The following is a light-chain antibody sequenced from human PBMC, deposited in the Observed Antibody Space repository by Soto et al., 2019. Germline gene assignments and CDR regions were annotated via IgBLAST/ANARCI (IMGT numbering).Light chain of an antibody. CDR2: EVS. CDR1: ITDISFFNY. V-gene: IGLV2-14*01. Sequence: QSALTQPASVSGTLGQSLTISCTATITDISFFNYGSWYQQHSGKAPKLIIYEVSSLSSGVSNRFSGYMSLNPASLTISGLQTEEEADYYCNSYTSINTLVFGTGTKVTVL. J-gene: IGLJ1*01. CDR3: NSYTSINTLV.